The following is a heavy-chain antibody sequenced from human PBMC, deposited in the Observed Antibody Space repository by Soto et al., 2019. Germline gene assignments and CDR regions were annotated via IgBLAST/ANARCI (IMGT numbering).Heavy chain of an antibody. V-gene: IGHV3-30*19. CDR1: GFTFSSYG. CDR2: ISYDGSNK. J-gene: IGHJ1*01. Sequence: PGGSLRLSCAASGFTFSSYGMRWVRQAPGKGLEWVAVISYDGSNKYYADSVKGRFTISRDNSKNTLYLQMNSLRAEDTAVYYCARMSTSGWIGYFQHWGQGTLVTVSS. D-gene: IGHD6-19*01. CDR3: ARMSTSGWIGYFQH.